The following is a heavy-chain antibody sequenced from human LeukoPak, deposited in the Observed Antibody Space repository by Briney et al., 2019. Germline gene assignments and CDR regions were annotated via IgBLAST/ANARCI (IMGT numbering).Heavy chain of an antibody. V-gene: IGHV4-39*01. CDR2: IYCSRST. D-gene: IGHD3-22*01. CDR3: ARHRRHYYDSSGSQRANWFDP. CDR1: GGSISSSSYY. J-gene: IGHJ5*02. Sequence: SETLSLTCTVSGGSISSSSYYWGWIRQPPGKGLEWIGNIYCSRSTYYNPSLKSRVTISVDTSKNQFSLKLSSVTAADTAVYYCARHRRHYYDSSGSQRANWFDPWGQGTLVTVSS.